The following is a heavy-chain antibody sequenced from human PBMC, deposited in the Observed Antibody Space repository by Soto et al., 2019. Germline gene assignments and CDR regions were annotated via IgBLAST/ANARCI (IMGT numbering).Heavy chain of an antibody. D-gene: IGHD3-10*01. V-gene: IGHV4-59*01. CDR1: GGSISNYY. CDR2: VYHSGTT. Sequence: SETLSLTCTVSGGSISNYYWSWIRQTPGKGPEWIGYVYHSGTTNYNPSLESRVTISLDTSKNQFSLKLSSVTAADTAVYFCATRPPGGVWFGVFDYWGQGTLVTVSS. J-gene: IGHJ4*02. CDR3: ATRPPGGVWFGVFDY.